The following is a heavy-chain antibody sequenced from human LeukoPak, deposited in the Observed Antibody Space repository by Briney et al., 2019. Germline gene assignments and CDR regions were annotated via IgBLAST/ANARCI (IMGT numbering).Heavy chain of an antibody. V-gene: IGHV3-23*01. CDR3: AKVQYYYDSSGYYRY. CDR2: ISGSGGST. CDR1: GFTFSSYA. Sequence: GGSLRLSCAASGFTFSSYAMSWVRQAPGTGLEWVAAISGSGGSTYYADSVKGRFTISRDNSKNTLYLQMNSLRAEDTAVYYCAKVQYYYDSSGYYRYWGQRTLVTVSS. J-gene: IGHJ4*02. D-gene: IGHD3-22*01.